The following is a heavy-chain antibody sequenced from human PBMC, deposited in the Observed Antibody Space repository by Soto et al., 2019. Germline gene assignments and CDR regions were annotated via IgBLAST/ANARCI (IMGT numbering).Heavy chain of an antibody. J-gene: IGHJ6*03. D-gene: IGHD2-8*01. CDR2: MNPNRSNT. Sequence: QVQLVQSGAEVKKPGASVKVSCKASGYTFTSYDINWVRQATGQGLEWMGWMNPNRSNTGYAQKYQVRFTLHRNTSISTAYMELSSRKSEDTAVYYCAQATSEGMLHFLVHYYYYYYMDAWGKVTTVAVSS. V-gene: IGHV1-8*01. CDR1: GYTFTSYD. CDR3: AQATSEGMLHFLVHYYYYYYMDA.